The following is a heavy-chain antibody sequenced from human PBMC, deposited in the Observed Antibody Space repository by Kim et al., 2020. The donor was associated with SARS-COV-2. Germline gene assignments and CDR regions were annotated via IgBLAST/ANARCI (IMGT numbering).Heavy chain of an antibody. CDR3: AKDGLERGYSYGYCCYYYGMDV. V-gene: IGHV3-23*01. D-gene: IGHD5-18*01. Sequence: GGSLRLPCAASGFTFSSYAMSWVRQAPGKGLEWVSAISGSGGSTYYADSVKGRFTISRDNSKNTLYLQMNSLRAEDTAVYYCAKDGLERGYSYGYCCYYYGMDVWGQGTTVTVSS. CDR1: GFTFSSYA. J-gene: IGHJ6*02. CDR2: ISGSGGST.